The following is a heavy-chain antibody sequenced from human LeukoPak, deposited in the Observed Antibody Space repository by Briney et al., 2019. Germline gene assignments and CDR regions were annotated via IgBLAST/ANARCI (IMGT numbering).Heavy chain of an antibody. V-gene: IGHV4-30-2*01. CDR1: GRSIISGGYS. CDR3: ASAGRIDCRGGSCYSGFGY. Sequence: SETLLLTVAGRGRSIISGGYSGSWIRQPPGKGLEWIGYIYHSGSTYYNPSLKSRVTISVDRSKNQFSLKLSSVTAADTAVLCCASAGRIDCRGGSCYSGFGYWGQGTLVTVSS. J-gene: IGHJ4*02. D-gene: IGHD2-15*01. CDR2: IYHSGST.